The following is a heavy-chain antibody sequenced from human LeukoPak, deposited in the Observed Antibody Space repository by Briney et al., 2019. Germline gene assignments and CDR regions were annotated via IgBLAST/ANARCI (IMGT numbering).Heavy chain of an antibody. J-gene: IGHJ4*02. Sequence: GGSLRLSCAASGFTFSSYWMHWVRQAPGKGLEWVSGISSGGGTTYYADSVKGRFIISRDNSKNTLYLQMDSLRAEDTAIHYCTKAGIAVPATPDYWGQGTLVTVSS. CDR1: GFTFSSYW. D-gene: IGHD6-19*01. CDR2: ISSGGGTT. V-gene: IGHV3-23*01. CDR3: TKAGIAVPATPDY.